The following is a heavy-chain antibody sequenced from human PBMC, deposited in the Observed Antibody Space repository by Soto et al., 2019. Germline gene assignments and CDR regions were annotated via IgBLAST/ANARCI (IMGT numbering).Heavy chain of an antibody. D-gene: IGHD2-21*01. CDR1: RGRVRSYG. CDR2: ISSSSSYI. Sequence: LRICCASSRGRVRSYGMNVTRKTTGKGLEWVSSISSSSSYIYYADSVKGRFTISRDNAKNSLYLQMNSLRAEDTAVYYCARDLYTDRIVNYYYYGMDVWGQGTTVTVSS. J-gene: IGHJ6*02. V-gene: IGHV3-21*01. CDR3: ARDLYTDRIVNYYYYGMDV.